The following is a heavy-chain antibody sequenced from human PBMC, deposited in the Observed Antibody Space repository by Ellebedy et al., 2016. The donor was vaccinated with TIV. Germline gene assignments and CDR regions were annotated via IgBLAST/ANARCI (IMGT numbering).Heavy chain of an antibody. D-gene: IGHD3/OR15-3a*01. CDR3: SRGSFGRGRSGFLDY. Sequence: GESLKISCAGSGFTVESNYMSSVRQAPGKGLEWLSVIYSGGRTYYADSVKGRFTIPKDNSKNTGYLQMNSLTAEDSAVYSCSRGSFGRGRSGFLDYWGQGTLVTVSS. CDR2: IYSGGRT. CDR1: GFTVESNY. J-gene: IGHJ4*02. V-gene: IGHV3-66*01.